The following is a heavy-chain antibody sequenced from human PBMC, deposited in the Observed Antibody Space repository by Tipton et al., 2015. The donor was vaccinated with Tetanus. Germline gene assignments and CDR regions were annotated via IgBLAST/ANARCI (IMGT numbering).Heavy chain of an antibody. CDR3: AREADCSGGSCFSGDFDN. Sequence: SGFIFSSYGIHWVRQAPGKGLEWVAVSWYDGTDKYYADSGKGRFTISRDNSKNTLYLQMNSLRAEDTAVYYCAREADCSGGSCFSGDFDNWGQGTQVTVSS. D-gene: IGHD2-15*01. V-gene: IGHV3-33*01. CDR1: GFIFSSYG. CDR2: SWYDGTDK. J-gene: IGHJ4*02.